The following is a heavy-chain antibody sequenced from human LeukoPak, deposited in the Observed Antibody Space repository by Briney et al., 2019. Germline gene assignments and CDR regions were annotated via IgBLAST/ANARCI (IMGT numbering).Heavy chain of an antibody. Sequence: GGSLRLSCAASGFTFSSYTMNWVRQAPGKGLEWVSYISYSNNTIHYADSVKGRFTISRDNAKNSLYLQMNSLRAEDTAVYFCARVEATTGYAFDIWGQGTMVTVSS. D-gene: IGHD5-12*01. CDR1: GFTFSSYT. V-gene: IGHV3-48*04. CDR2: ISYSNNTI. J-gene: IGHJ3*02. CDR3: ARVEATTGYAFDI.